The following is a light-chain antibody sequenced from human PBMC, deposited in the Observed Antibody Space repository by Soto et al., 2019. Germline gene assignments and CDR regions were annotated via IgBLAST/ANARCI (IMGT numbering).Light chain of an antibody. CDR3: QSYDSSLNGYV. V-gene: IGLV1-40*01. J-gene: IGLJ1*01. CDR2: GNN. Sequence: QSVLTQPPSVSGAPGQRVSISCTGSSSNIGAGYGVHWYHQTPGTAPKLLIFGNNNRPSGVPDRFSGSKSGTSASLGITGLQAEDEADYYCQSYDSSLNGYVFGTGTKVTVL. CDR1: SSNIGAGYG.